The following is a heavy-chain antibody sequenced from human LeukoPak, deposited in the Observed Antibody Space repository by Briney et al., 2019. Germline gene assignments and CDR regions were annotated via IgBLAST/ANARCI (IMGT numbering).Heavy chain of an antibody. V-gene: IGHV1-18*01. CDR3: ARVPITPYSSSLYHPIYY. D-gene: IGHD6-13*01. CDR2: ISAYNGNT. J-gene: IGHJ4*02. Sequence: GASVKVSCKASGYTFTSYDISWVRQAPGQGLEWMGWISAYNGNTNYAQKLQGRVTMTTDTSTSTAYMELRSLRSDDSAVYFCARVPITPYSSSLYHPIYYWGQGTLVTVSS. CDR1: GYTFTSYD.